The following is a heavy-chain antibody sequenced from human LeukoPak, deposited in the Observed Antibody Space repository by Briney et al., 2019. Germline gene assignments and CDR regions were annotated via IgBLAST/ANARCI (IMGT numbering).Heavy chain of an antibody. D-gene: IGHD3-22*01. CDR3: AKGRYYDSDNYPIDY. J-gene: IGHJ4*02. CDR1: GFTFGSYW. Sequence: PGGSLRLSCAASGFTFGSYWMHWVRQAPGKGLVWVSRINSDGSSTSYADSVKGRFTISRDNAKNTLYLQMNSLRAEDTAMYYCAKGRYYDSDNYPIDYWGQGTLVTVSS. CDR2: INSDGSST. V-gene: IGHV3-74*01.